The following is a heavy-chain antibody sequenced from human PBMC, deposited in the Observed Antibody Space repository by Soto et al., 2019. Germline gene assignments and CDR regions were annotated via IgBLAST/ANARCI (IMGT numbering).Heavy chain of an antibody. D-gene: IGHD4-17*01. V-gene: IGHV1-8*01. CDR3: VRGDYGDYSHWFDP. J-gene: IGHJ5*02. CDR2: MNPNSGNT. Sequence: ASVKVSCKASGYTFTKFDINWVRQATGQGLEWMGWMNPNSGNTGYAQKFQGRVTMTRNTSITTAYMELSTLRSEDKAVYYCVRGDYGDYSHWFDPWGQGTLVTVSS. CDR1: GYTFTKFD.